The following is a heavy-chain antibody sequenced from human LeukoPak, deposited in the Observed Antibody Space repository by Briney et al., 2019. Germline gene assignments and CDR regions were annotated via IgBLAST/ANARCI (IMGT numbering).Heavy chain of an antibody. V-gene: IGHV3-21*01. CDR1: GFTFSSYE. CDR3: ARERYCSGGSCYFPGFDY. J-gene: IGHJ4*02. D-gene: IGHD2-15*01. Sequence: GGSLRLSCAASGFTFSSYEMNWVRQAPGKGLEWVSSISSSSSYIYYADSVKGRFTISRDNAKNSLYLQMNSLRAEDTAVYYCARERYCSGGSCYFPGFDYWGQGTLVTVSS. CDR2: ISSSSSYI.